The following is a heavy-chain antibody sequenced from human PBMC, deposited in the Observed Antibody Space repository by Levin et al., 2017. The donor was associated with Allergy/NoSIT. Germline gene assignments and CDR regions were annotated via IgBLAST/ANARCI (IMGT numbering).Heavy chain of an antibody. CDR2: ISYDGTYK. V-gene: IGHV3-30-3*01. J-gene: IGHJ5*02. CDR3: VRAAAAGTTSGWLDP. D-gene: IGHD1-7*01. CDR1: GFTFRIHA. Sequence: GGSLRLSCAASGFTFRIHAMHWVRQAPGRGLEWVAVISYDGTYKFYAESVRGRCTISRDNSDNRLYLEMNSLTVEDTALYYCVRAAAAGTTSGWLDPWGQGTLVTVSS.